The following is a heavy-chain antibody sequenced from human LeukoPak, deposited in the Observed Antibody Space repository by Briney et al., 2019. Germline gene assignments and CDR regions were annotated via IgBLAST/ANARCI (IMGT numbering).Heavy chain of an antibody. Sequence: ASVKVSCKASGYTFTSYYMHWVRQDPGQGLEWMGIINPSGGSTSYAQKFQGRVTMTRDTSTSTVYMELSSPRSEDTAVYYCARESSRDVLRFLEWFTHNWFDPWGQGTLVTVSS. CDR3: ARESSRDVLRFLEWFTHNWFDP. CDR1: GYTFTSYY. V-gene: IGHV1-46*01. D-gene: IGHD3-3*01. CDR2: INPSGGST. J-gene: IGHJ5*02.